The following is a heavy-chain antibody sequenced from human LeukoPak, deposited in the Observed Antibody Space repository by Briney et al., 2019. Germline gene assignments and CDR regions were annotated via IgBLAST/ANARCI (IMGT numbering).Heavy chain of an antibody. V-gene: IGHV1-2*02. Sequence: GASVKVSCKASGYTFTGYYMHWVRQAPGQGLEWMGWINPNSGGTNYAQKFQGRVTMTRDTSISTAYMELSRLRSEDTAVYYCAADRDSGYRPRDAFDVWGQGTMVTVSS. J-gene: IGHJ3*01. CDR3: AADRDSGYRPRDAFDV. CDR1: GYTFTGYY. CDR2: INPNSGGT. D-gene: IGHD3-22*01.